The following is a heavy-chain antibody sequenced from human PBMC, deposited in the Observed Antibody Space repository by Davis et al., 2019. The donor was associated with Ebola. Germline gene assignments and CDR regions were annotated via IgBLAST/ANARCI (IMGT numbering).Heavy chain of an antibody. V-gene: IGHV5-51*01. D-gene: IGHD3-22*01. J-gene: IGHJ4*02. Sequence: GESLKISCKGSGYSFTSYWIGWVRQMPGKGLEWMGIIYAGDSDTRYSPSFEGQVTISVDKSITTAYLQWSSLKASDTAMYYCARQPLAGTLIVVPLDFWGQGTLVTVSS. CDR3: ARQPLAGTLIVVPLDF. CDR2: IYAGDSDT. CDR1: GYSFTSYW.